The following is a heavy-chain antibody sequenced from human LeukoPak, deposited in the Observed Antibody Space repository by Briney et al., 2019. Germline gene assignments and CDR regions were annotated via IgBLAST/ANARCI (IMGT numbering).Heavy chain of an antibody. CDR2: IYFSGST. V-gene: IGHV4-59*01. J-gene: IGHJ6*03. CDR1: GGSINTYY. Sequence: SETLSLTCTVSGGSINTYYWSWIRQPPGKGLEWIGYIYFSGSTNYNPSLKSRVTISVDTSKNRFSLKLSSVTAADTAVYYCARAFYPGYYSYMAVWGKGTTVTVSS. D-gene: IGHD3-3*02. CDR3: ARAFYPGYYSYMAV.